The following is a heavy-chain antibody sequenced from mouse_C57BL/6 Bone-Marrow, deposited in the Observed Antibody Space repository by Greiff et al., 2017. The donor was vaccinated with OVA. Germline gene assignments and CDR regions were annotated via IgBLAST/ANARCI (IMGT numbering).Heavy chain of an antibody. Sequence: QVQLKQPGAELVKPGASVKMSCKASGYTFTSYWITWVKQRPGQGLEWIGDIYPGSGSTNYNEKFKSKATLTVDTSSSTAYMQLSSLTSEDSAVYYCARGVGYGSRDWYFDVWGTGTTVTVSS. CDR1: GYTFTSYW. CDR2: IYPGSGST. V-gene: IGHV1-55*01. J-gene: IGHJ1*03. D-gene: IGHD1-1*01. CDR3: ARGVGYGSRDWYFDV.